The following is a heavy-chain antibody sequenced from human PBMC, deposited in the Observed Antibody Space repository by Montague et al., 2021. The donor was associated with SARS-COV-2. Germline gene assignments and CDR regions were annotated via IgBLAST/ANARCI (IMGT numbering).Heavy chain of an antibody. CDR2: SNQSSSS. Sequence: SETLSLTCAVDGHSRSRGTQSRIGKAHGKSPDTNYFSNQSSSSNYNPSLKSRITISVDRSKNQFSLRLNSVTAADTAVYYCARKIIANAFGVWGHGTTVTVSS. D-gene: IGHD2/OR15-2a*01. CDR3: ARKIIANAFGV. J-gene: IGHJ3*01. V-gene: IGHV4-34*10. CDR1: GHSRSRGT.